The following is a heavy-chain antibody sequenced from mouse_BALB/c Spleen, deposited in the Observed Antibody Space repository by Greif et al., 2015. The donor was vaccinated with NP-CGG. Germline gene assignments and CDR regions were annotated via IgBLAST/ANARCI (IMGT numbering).Heavy chain of an antibody. D-gene: IGHD2-1*01. CDR1: GYTFTSSY. CDR2: FNPGNGGT. J-gene: IGHJ3*01. Sequence: VQLQQSGAELVKPGASVKCSCKASGYTFTSSYMYWVKQRPGQGLEWIGAFNPGNGGTNFNEKFKSKATLTVDKSSSTAYMQLSSLTSEDSAVYYWTRSGFGNHVAYWGQGTLVTVSA. CDR3: TRSGFGNHVAY. V-gene: IGHV1S81*02.